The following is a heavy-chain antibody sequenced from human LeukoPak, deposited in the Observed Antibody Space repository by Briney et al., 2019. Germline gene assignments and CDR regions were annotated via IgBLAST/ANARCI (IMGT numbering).Heavy chain of an antibody. J-gene: IGHJ4*02. CDR3: AREGASMVRGVLGFDY. D-gene: IGHD3-10*01. V-gene: IGHV3-21*01. CDR2: ISSSSSYI. CDR1: GFTFSSYS. Sequence: PGGSLRLSCAASGFTFSSYSMNWVRQAPGKGLEWVSSISSSSSYIYYADSVKGRFTISRDNAKNSLYLQMNSLRAEDTAVYYCAREGASMVRGVLGFDYWGQGTLVTVSS.